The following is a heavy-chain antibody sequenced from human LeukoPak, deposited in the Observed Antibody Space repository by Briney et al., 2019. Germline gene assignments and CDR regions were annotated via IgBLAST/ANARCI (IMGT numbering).Heavy chain of an antibody. D-gene: IGHD6-13*01. CDR1: GGSISSYY. V-gene: IGHV4-4*07. Sequence: SETPSLTCTVSGGSISSYYWSWIRQPAGKGLEWIGRIYSSGSTNYNSSLKRRVTMSVDTSKNQFSLKLSSVTAADTAVYYCAREGHLPGYLDYWGQGTLVTVSS. CDR2: IYSSGST. CDR3: AREGHLPGYLDY. J-gene: IGHJ4*02.